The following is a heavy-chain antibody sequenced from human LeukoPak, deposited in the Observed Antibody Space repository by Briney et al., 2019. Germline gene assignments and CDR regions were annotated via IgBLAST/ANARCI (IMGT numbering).Heavy chain of an antibody. Sequence: PSATLSLTCTVSGGSISSGGYYWSWIRQHPRKRLEWIGYIYYSGSTYYNPFLKSLVTISVDTSKNQFSLKLSFVADADMAVYYCARDPMNDYYYYGRDVWGQGTTVTVSS. CDR3: ARDPMNDYYYYGRDV. D-gene: IGHD1-1*01. CDR1: GGSISSGGYY. J-gene: IGHJ6*02. V-gene: IGHV4-31*01. CDR2: IYYSGST.